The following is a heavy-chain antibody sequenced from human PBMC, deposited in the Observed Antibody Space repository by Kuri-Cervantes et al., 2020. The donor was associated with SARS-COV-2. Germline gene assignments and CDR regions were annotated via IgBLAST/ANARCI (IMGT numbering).Heavy chain of an antibody. CDR1: GFTFSSYA. D-gene: IGHD4-17*01. V-gene: IGHV3-23*01. CDR2: ISGSGGST. CDR3: AKTTVTTKTLNWFDP. J-gene: IGHJ5*02. Sequence: GESLKISCAASGFTFSSYAMSWVRQAPGKGLEWVSAISGSGGSTYYADSVKGRFTISRDNSKNTLYLQMNSLRAEDTAVYYCAKTTVTTKTLNWFDPWGQGTLVTVSS.